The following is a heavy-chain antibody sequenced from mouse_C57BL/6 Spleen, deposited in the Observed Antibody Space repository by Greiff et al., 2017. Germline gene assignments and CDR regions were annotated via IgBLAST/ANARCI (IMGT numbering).Heavy chain of an antibody. CDR2: IYPRSGNT. CDR1: GYTFTSYG. Sequence: VQLQQSGAELARPGASVKLSCKASGYTFTSYGISWVKQRTGQGLEWIGEIYPRSGNTYYNEKFKGKATLTADKSSSTAYMELRSLTSEDSAVYFGARHYYYCSSPVFDVWGTGTTVTVSS. CDR3: ARHYYYCSSPVFDV. J-gene: IGHJ1*03. D-gene: IGHD1-1*01. V-gene: IGHV1-81*01.